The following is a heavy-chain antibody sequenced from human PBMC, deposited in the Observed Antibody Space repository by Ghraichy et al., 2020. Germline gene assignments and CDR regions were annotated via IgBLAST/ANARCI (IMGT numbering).Heavy chain of an antibody. CDR3: ARDPRGDYSHAFDI. CDR2: INPNSGGT. V-gene: IGHV1-2*04. Sequence: ASVKVSCKASGYTFTGYYMHWVRQAPGQGLEWMGWINPNSGGTNYAQKFQGWVTMTRDTSISTAYMELSRLRSDDTAVYYCARDPRGDYSHAFDIWGQGTMVTVSS. J-gene: IGHJ3*02. CDR1: GYTFTGYY. D-gene: IGHD2-15*01.